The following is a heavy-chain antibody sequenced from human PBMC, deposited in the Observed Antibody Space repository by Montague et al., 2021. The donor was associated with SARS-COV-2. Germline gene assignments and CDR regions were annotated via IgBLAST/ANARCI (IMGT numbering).Heavy chain of an antibody. J-gene: IGHJ4*02. CDR2: INHSGST. V-gene: IGHV4-34*01. Sequence: SETLSLTCAVYGGSFNDYYWSWIRQPPGKGLEWIGQINHSGSTNYNPSLKSRVTISVDTSKNQFSLKLSSMTAADTAVYYCARRGDYGGPRFDFWGQGTLVIVSS. CDR1: GGSFNDYY. D-gene: IGHD4-23*01. CDR3: ARRGDYGGPRFDF.